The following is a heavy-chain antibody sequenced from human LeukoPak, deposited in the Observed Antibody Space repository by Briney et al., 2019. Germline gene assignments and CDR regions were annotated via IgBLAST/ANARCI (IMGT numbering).Heavy chain of an antibody. CDR1: GFTFSSYG. D-gene: IGHD3-22*01. V-gene: IGHV3-30*02. J-gene: IGHJ6*03. Sequence: GGSLRLSCAASGFTFSSYGMHWVRQAPGKGLEWVAFIRYDGSNKYYADSVKGRFTISRDNSKNTLYLQMNSLRAEDTAVYYCAKDHYYDSSGYYWGYYYMDVRGKGTTVTVSS. CDR2: IRYDGSNK. CDR3: AKDHYYDSSGYYWGYYYMDV.